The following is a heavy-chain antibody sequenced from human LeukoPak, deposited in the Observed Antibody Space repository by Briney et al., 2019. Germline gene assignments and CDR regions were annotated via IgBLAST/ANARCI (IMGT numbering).Heavy chain of an antibody. CDR3: ARATFWSGYQRDSWYMDV. CDR2: IYSGGST. V-gene: IGHV3-66*02. D-gene: IGHD3-3*01. J-gene: IGHJ6*03. Sequence: GGSLRLSCVASGFIFRNYWMTWVRQAPGKGLEWVSVIYSGGSTYYADSVKGRFTISRDNSENTLYLHMNSLRAEDTAVYYCARATFWSGYQRDSWYMDVWGKGTTVTVSS. CDR1: GFIFRNYW.